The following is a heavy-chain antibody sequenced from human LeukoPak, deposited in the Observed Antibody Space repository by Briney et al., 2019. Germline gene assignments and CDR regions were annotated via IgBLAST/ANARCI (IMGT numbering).Heavy chain of an antibody. J-gene: IGHJ4*02. V-gene: IGHV3-21*01. CDR1: GFSFSSYS. CDR2: ISSSSSYI. CDR3: ARYGGGTMIVVALD. Sequence: PGGSLRLSCAASGFSFSSYSMNWVRQAPGKGLEWVSSISSSSSYIYYADSVKGRFTISRDNAKNSLYLQMNSLRAEDTAVYYCARYGGGTMIVVALDWRKETLVTVSS. D-gene: IGHD3-22*01.